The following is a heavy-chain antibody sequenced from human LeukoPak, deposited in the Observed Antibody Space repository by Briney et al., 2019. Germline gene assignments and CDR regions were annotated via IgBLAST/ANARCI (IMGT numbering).Heavy chain of an antibody. CDR3: AKDLGTYGSGTSIGDHYGMDV. V-gene: IGHV3-30*18. CDR1: GFTFSSYG. D-gene: IGHD3-10*01. Sequence: GRSLRLSCATSGFTFSSYGMHWVRQAPGKGLEWVAVISYDGSNKYYADSVKGRFTISRDNSKNTVFLQMNSLRAEDTAVYYCAKDLGTYGSGTSIGDHYGMDVWGRGTTVTVSS. J-gene: IGHJ6*02. CDR2: ISYDGSNK.